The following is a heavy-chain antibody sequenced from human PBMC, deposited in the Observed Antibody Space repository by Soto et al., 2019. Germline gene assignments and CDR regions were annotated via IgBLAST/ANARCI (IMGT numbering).Heavy chain of an antibody. CDR2: LSDYNGNT. D-gene: IGHD6-19*01. V-gene: IGHV1-18*01. CDR1: GYTFTSYG. CDR3: PSDGGWQPDY. Sequence: QVQLVQSGAEVKKPGASVKVSCKPPGYTFTSYGISGVRQGPGQGLEWMGWLSDYNGNTDYAQKVQGRVTMTTDTSMRTAYMELTSLRSDDTVLYYCPSDGGWQPDYWGQGTLVTVSS. J-gene: IGHJ4*02.